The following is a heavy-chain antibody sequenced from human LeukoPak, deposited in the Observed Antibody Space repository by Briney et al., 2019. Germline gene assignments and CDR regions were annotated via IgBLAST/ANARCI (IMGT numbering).Heavy chain of an antibody. Sequence: PGRSLRLSSAASGFAFRTYEMNWVRQAPGKGLEWVSYISSSGSTIYYADSVKGRFTISRDNAKKSLYLQMNSLRAEDTAVYYCARESRAGYDDVWESYRYTGLDYWGQGTLVTVSS. J-gene: IGHJ4*02. CDR3: ARESRAGYDDVWESYRYTGLDY. CDR1: GFAFRTYE. D-gene: IGHD3-16*02. CDR2: ISSSGSTI. V-gene: IGHV3-48*03.